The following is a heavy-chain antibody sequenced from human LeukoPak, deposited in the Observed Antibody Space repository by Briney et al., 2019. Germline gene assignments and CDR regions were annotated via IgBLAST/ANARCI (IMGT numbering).Heavy chain of an antibody. CDR2: IYHSGNT. CDR1: GYSISSGYY. CDR3: ASGGNSVWFDP. J-gene: IGHJ5*02. V-gene: IGHV4-38-2*02. Sequence: PSETLSLTCTVSGYSISSGYYWGWIRQPPGKGLEGIGSIYHSGNTYYNPSLKSRVTIPVDTSKNQFSLKLSSVTAADTAVYYCASGGNSVWFDPWGQGTLVTVSS. D-gene: IGHD4-23*01.